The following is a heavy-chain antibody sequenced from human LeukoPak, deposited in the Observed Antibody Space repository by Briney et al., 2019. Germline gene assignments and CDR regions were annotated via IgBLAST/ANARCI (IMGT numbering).Heavy chain of an antibody. V-gene: IGHV3-64*01. CDR1: GFSFSSSA. D-gene: IGHD3-22*01. Sequence: GGSLRPSCAASGFSFSSSAMHWVRQAPGKGLEYVSAITNNGGYTYANSVKGRFTISRDNSKNTLYLQMGSLRTEDTAVYYCAGASPDGFYDYWGQGTLVTVSS. CDR2: ITNNGGYT. J-gene: IGHJ4*02. CDR3: AGASPDGFYDY.